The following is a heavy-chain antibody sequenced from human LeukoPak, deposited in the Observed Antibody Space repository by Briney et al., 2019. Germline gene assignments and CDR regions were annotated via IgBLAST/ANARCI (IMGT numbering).Heavy chain of an antibody. V-gene: IGHV4-59*01. Sequence: SETLSLTCTVSGGSISSYYWSWIRQPPGKGLEWIGYIYYSGSTNYNPSLKSRVTISVDTSKNQFSLKLSSVTAADTAVYYCAMIVEAQPGKNWFDPWGQGTLVTVSS. D-gene: IGHD1-26*01. CDR2: IYYSGST. CDR3: AMIVEAQPGKNWFDP. J-gene: IGHJ5*02. CDR1: GGSISSYY.